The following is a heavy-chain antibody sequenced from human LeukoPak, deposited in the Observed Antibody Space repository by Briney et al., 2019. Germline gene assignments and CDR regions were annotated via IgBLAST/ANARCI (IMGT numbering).Heavy chain of an antibody. V-gene: IGHV3-23*01. CDR3: AKSGRSDWYLDY. J-gene: IGHJ4*02. Sequence: PGGSLRLSCAASGFTFSSYAMIWVRQAPGKGLEWVLTISESGGSTYYADSVKGRFTISRDNSKNTLYLQMNSLRAEDKAVYYCAKSGRSDWYLDYWGQGTLVTVSS. CDR2: ISESGGST. D-gene: IGHD2-21*02. CDR1: GFTFSSYA.